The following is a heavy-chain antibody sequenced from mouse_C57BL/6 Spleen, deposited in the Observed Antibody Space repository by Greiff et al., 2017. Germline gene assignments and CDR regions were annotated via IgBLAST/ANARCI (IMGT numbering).Heavy chain of an antibody. J-gene: IGHJ4*01. Sequence: EVQLVESVAELVRPGASVKLSCTASGFNIKNTYMHWVKQRPEQGLEWIGRIDPANGNTKYAPKFQGKATLTVDTSSNTAYLQLSSLSSEDTAIYYCARAYGSSPYYYAMDYWGQGTSVTVSS. CDR2: IDPANGNT. CDR1: GFNIKNTY. D-gene: IGHD1-1*01. V-gene: IGHV14-3*01. CDR3: ARAYGSSPYYYAMDY.